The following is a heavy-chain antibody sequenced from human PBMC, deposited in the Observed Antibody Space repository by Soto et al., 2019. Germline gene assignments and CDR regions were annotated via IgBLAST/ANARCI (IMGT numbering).Heavy chain of an antibody. CDR2: ISGSGGST. D-gene: IGHD5-18*01. J-gene: IGHJ6*02. Sequence: EVQLLESGGGLVQPGGSLRLSCAASGFTFSSYAMSWVRQAPGKGLEWVPGISGSGGSTNYADSVKGRFTISRDNSKNTLYLQMNSLRAEDTAVYYCAKEAGYSYGYDGMDVWGQGTTVTVSS. CDR3: AKEAGYSYGYDGMDV. V-gene: IGHV3-23*01. CDR1: GFTFSSYA.